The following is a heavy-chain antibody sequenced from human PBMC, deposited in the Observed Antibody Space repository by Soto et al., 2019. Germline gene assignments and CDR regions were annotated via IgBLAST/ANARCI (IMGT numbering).Heavy chain of an antibody. CDR3: ARGPGGMMLDYGMDC. CDR2: INAGNGNT. J-gene: IGHJ6*02. Sequence: ASVKVSCKASGYTFTSYAMHWVRQAPGQRLEWMGWINAGNGNTKYSQKFQGRVTITRDTSASTAYMELSSLRSEDTAVYYCARGPGGMMLDYGMDCWGQGTTVTVSS. V-gene: IGHV1-3*01. D-gene: IGHD3-16*01. CDR1: GYTFTSYA.